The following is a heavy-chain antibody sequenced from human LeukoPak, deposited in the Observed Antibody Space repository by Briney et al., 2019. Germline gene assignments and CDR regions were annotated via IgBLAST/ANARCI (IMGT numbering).Heavy chain of an antibody. V-gene: IGHV4-4*07. Sequence: SETLSLTCTVSGGSISSYYWSWIRQPAGKGREGIGRIYTSGSTNYNPSLKSRVTMSVDTSKNQFSLKLSSVTAADTAVYYCAREPVVVPAAIAGGFDYWGQGTLVTVSS. CDR2: IYTSGST. D-gene: IGHD2-2*02. J-gene: IGHJ4*02. CDR3: AREPVVVPAAIAGGFDY. CDR1: GGSISSYY.